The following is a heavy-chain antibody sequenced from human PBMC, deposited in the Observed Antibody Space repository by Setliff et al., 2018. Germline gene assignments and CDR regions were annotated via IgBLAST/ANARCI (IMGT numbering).Heavy chain of an antibody. CDR2: IWFDGSYK. J-gene: IGHJ4*02. D-gene: IGHD6-19*01. Sequence: PGGSLRLSCAASGFAFSSYSMHWVRQAPGKGLEWVAVIWFDGSYKKYADSVKGRFSISRDNPKNMVYLQMSSLRAEDTGVYYCAKDSARGWYGALDSWGQGAPVTVS. V-gene: IGHV3-33*06. CDR3: AKDSARGWYGALDS. CDR1: GFAFSSYS.